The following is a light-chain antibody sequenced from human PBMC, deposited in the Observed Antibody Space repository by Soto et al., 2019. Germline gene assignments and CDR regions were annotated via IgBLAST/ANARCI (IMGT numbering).Light chain of an antibody. CDR3: RHYINSQWT. J-gene: IGKJ1*01. V-gene: IGKV3-20*01. Sequence: EIVLTQSPGTLSLSPGERATLSCRPSQSVSSTYLVWYQQKPGQAPSLLIYAASSRATGIPDRFSGGASATDFTLTISRLEPEDFAVYYCRHYINSQWTFGQGTKVEIK. CDR2: AAS. CDR1: QSVSSTY.